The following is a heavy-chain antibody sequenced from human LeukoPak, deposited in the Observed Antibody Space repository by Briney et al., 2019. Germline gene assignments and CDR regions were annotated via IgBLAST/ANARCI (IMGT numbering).Heavy chain of an antibody. J-gene: IGHJ4*02. CDR2: ISQSGVT. CDR3: ARGLAVSCGGSCRYLGY. V-gene: IGHV4-34*01. D-gene: IGHD2-15*01. Sequence: SETLSLTCAVYGESFRGYDLLWLPPPPGKGLEWIGDISQSGVTNYNPSLKSRLPISVDSSKHQLSLTLSSVTAADTAVYFCARGLAVSCGGSCRYLGYWGQGTLVTVSS. CDR1: GESFRGYD.